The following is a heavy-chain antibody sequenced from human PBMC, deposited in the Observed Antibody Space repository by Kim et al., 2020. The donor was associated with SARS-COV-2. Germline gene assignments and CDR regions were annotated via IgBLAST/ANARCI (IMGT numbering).Heavy chain of an antibody. CDR2: LSYDGSKK. V-gene: IGHV3-30*18. D-gene: IGHD4-17*01. CDR1: GFTFRTYG. J-gene: IGHJ4*02. Sequence: GGSLRLSCVGAGFTFRTYGMHWVRQAPGKGLEWVAVLSYDGSKKYYAESVKGRFTISRDNSKNTLYLQMDSLRVEDTAVYYCAKDRNYADYGLKYHFDYWGQGTLVTVSS. CDR3: AKDRNYADYGLKYHFDY.